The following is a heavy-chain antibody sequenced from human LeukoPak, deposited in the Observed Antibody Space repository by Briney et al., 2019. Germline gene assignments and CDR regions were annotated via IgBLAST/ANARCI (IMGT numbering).Heavy chain of an antibody. CDR3: ARPRVAGSFDY. D-gene: IGHD6-19*01. CDR2: ISGYNGNT. Sequence: GASVKVSCKASGYTFTRYGINWVRQAPGQGLEWKGWISGYNGNTNYAQKLQGRVTMTTDTSTSTVYMELRSLRSDDTAVYYCARPRVAGSFDYWGQGTLVTVSS. V-gene: IGHV1-18*04. CDR1: GYTFTRYG. J-gene: IGHJ4*02.